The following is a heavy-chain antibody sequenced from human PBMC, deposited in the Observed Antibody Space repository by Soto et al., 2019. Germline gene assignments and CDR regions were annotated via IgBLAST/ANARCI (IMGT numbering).Heavy chain of an antibody. CDR3: ARDHPHSYGVYYFDY. Sequence: SDTLSLTCTVSGGSISNYYWNWIRQSPGRGLEWIGYIYSSGSTHYNPSLQNRVTISIDTSKNQVSLKVNSVTAADTAVYYCARDHPHSYGVYYFDYWGQGTPVTVSS. V-gene: IGHV4-59*01. J-gene: IGHJ4*02. CDR1: GGSISNYY. D-gene: IGHD5-18*01. CDR2: IYSSGST.